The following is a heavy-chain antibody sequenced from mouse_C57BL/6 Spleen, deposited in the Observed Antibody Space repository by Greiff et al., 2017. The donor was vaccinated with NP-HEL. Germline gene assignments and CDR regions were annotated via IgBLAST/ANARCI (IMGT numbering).Heavy chain of an antibody. CDR2: ISYDGSN. D-gene: IGHD1-1*02. V-gene: IGHV3-6*01. CDR3: AREEWSYYFDY. J-gene: IGHJ2*01. Sequence: DVKLQESGPGLVKPSQSLSLTCSVTGYSITSGYYWNWIRQFPGNKLEWMGYISYDGSNNYNPSLKNRISITRDTSKNQFFLKLNSVTTEDTATYYCAREEWSYYFDYWGQGTTLTVSS. CDR1: GYSITSGYY.